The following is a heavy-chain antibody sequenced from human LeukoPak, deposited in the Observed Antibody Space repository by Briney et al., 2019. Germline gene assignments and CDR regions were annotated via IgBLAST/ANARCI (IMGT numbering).Heavy chain of an antibody. CDR2: IKSKSDGGTT. CDR3: YTVTTNFDY. V-gene: IGHV3-15*01. CDR1: GFTFSNAW. Sequence: PGGSLRLSCAASGFTFSNAWMSWVRQAPGKGLEWVGRIKSKSDGGTTDYAAPVKGRFSISRDDSKKTLYLQMNSLRAEDTAVYYCYTVTTNFDYWGQGTLVTVSS. D-gene: IGHD4-17*01. J-gene: IGHJ4*02.